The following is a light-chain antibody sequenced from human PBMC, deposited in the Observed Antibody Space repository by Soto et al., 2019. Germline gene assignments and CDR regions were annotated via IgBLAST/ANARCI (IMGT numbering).Light chain of an antibody. J-gene: IGLJ2*01. CDR1: RYNLGAGYD. V-gene: IGLV1-40*01. CDR2: TNN. CDR3: QSYDSTHVV. Sequence: QAVLTQPPSVSGAPGQRVTISCTGSRYNLGAGYDVHWYQQLPGAAPQLLIYTNNNRPSGVPDRFSGSKSGTSASLAITGLQAEDEADYYCQSYDSTHVVFGGGTKVTVL.